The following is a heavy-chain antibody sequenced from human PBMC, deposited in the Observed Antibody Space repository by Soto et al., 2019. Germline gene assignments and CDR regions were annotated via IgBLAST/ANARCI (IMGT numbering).Heavy chain of an antibody. J-gene: IGHJ4*02. CDR1: GGTFSSYT. Sequence: SVKVSCKASGGTFSSYTISWVRQAPGQGLEWMGRIIPILGIANYAQKFQGRVTITADKSTSTAYMELSSLRSEDTAVYYCARGNIVAHASLDYWGQGTLVTVAS. D-gene: IGHD5-12*01. V-gene: IGHV1-69*02. CDR3: ARGNIVAHASLDY. CDR2: IIPILGIA.